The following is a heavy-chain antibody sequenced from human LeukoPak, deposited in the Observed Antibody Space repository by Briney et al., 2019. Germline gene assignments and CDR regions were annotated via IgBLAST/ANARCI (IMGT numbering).Heavy chain of an antibody. CDR3: ARDEDTMIVRY. V-gene: IGHV1-8*01. J-gene: IGHJ4*02. Sequence: GASVKVSCKASGYTFTSYDINWVRQATGQGLEWMGWMNPNSGNTGYAQKFQGRVTMTRDTSISTAYMELSRLRSDDTAVYYCARDEDTMIVRYWGQGTLVTVSS. CDR2: MNPNSGNT. D-gene: IGHD3-22*01. CDR1: GYTFTSYD.